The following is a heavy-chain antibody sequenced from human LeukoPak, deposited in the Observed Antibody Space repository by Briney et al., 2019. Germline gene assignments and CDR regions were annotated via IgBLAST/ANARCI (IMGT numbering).Heavy chain of an antibody. Sequence: PSETLSLTCAVYDGSFSGYYWSWIRQPPGKGLEWIGEINHSGSTNYNPSLKSRVTISVDTSKNQFSLTLGSVTAADTAVYYCARVLAKMDSSPQDYWGQGTLVTVSS. CDR3: ARVLAKMDSSPQDY. J-gene: IGHJ4*02. CDR2: INHSGST. D-gene: IGHD6-13*01. CDR1: DGSFSGYY. V-gene: IGHV4-34*01.